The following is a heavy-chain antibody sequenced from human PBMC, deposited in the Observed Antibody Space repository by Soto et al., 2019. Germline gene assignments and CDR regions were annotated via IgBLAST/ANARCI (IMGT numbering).Heavy chain of an antibody. Sequence: GSGPTLVNPTQTLTLTCSFSGFSLSSSGMCVSWIRQPPGKALEWLARIDWDDDKNYSTSLKTRLTISKDTSKNQVVPTMTNMDPVDTATYYCAHRFQPLNYDFWIGWFDLWGQGTLVTVSS. J-gene: IGHJ5*02. CDR1: GFSLSSSGMC. CDR3: AHRFQPLNYDFWIGWFDL. CDR2: IDWDDDK. V-gene: IGHV2-70*11. D-gene: IGHD3-3*01.